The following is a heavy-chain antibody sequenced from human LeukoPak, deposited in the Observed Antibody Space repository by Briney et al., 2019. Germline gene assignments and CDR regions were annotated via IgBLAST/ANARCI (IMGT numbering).Heavy chain of an antibody. CDR3: VRGGIQVSGIDEIDS. J-gene: IGHJ4*02. CDR2: VGISGHT. D-gene: IGHD6-19*01. V-gene: IGHV3-13*01. Sequence: PGGSLRLSCAASGFTFRSYDMRWVRHVTGKGLGWVSAVGISGHTYYAGSVHGRFTISRENAKNSLYLQMNSLTAGDTAVYYCVRGGIQVSGIDEIDSWGQGTLVTASS. CDR1: GFTFRSYD.